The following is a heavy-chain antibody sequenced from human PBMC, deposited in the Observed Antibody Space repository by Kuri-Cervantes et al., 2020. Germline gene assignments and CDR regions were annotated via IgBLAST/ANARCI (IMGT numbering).Heavy chain of an antibody. CDR3: ARSLYSGSYYVDY. V-gene: IGHV1-69*05. CDR2: IIPIFGTA. J-gene: IGHJ4*02. CDR1: GGTFSSYA. D-gene: IGHD1-26*01. Sequence: SVKVSCKASGGTFSSYAISWVRQAPGQGLEWMGGIIPIFGTANYAQKFQGRVTMTTDTSTSTAYMELRSLRSDDTAVYYCARSLYSGSYYVDYWGQGTLVTVSS.